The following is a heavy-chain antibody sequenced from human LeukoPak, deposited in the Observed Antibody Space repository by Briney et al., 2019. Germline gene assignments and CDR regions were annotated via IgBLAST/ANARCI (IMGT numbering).Heavy chain of an antibody. CDR2: SSGSGSIT. D-gene: IGHD3-22*01. V-gene: IGHV3-23*01. Sequence: PGGSLRLSCVASGFTSSSYVMSWARQAPGKGLEWVSASSGSGSITYYADSVKGRFTISRDNSNNTLYLQMNSLRAEDTAVYYCAKDLSSGYYDAFDIWGQGTMVTVSS. CDR1: GFTSSSYV. J-gene: IGHJ3*02. CDR3: AKDLSSGYYDAFDI.